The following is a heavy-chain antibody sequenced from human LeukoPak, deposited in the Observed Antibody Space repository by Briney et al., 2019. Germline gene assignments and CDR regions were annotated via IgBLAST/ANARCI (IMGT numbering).Heavy chain of an antibody. CDR3: AKTSPGYTYGLLDY. V-gene: IGHV3-23*01. D-gene: IGHD5-18*01. CDR1: GFTFRNYA. J-gene: IGHJ4*02. CDR2: ISNSGGTT. Sequence: GGSLRLSCATSGFTFRNYAMSWVRQAPGKGLEWVSCISNSGGTTYHADSVKGRFAISRDTSKNTLYLQMNSLRVEDTAVYYCAKTSPGYTYGLLDYWGQGTLVTVSS.